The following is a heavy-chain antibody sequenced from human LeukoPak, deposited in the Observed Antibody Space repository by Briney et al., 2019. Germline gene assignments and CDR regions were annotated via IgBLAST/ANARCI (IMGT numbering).Heavy chain of an antibody. CDR1: GFTFSSYS. V-gene: IGHV3-21*04. CDR2: ISSSSSYI. D-gene: IGHD6-19*01. J-gene: IGHJ5*02. Sequence: GGSLRLSCAASGFTFSSYSMNWVRQAPGKGLEWVSSISSSSSYIYYADSVKGRFTISRDNAKNSLYLQMNSLRADDTAVYYCARGIAVAGRAYWFLRKRAGQSNWFDPWGQGTLVTVSS. CDR3: ARGIAVAGRAYWFLRKRAGQSNWFDP.